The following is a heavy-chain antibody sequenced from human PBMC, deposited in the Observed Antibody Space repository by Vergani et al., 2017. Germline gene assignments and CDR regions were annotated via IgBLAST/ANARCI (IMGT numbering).Heavy chain of an antibody. CDR1: NDPVSNTLYY. CDR3: ARTPRDYGDLYYFDY. CDR2: IYHSGST. V-gene: IGHV4-38-2*02. Sequence: QVQLQESGPGLVKPSETLSLTCTVSNDPVSNTLYYWGWIRQPPGKGLEWIGSIYHSGSTYYNPSLKSRVTISVDTSKNQFSLKLSSVTATDTAVYYCARTPRDYGDLYYFDYWGQGTLVTVSS. J-gene: IGHJ4*02. D-gene: IGHD4-17*01.